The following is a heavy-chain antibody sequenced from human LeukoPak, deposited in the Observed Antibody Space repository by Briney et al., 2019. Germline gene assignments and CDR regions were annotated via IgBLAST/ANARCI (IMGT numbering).Heavy chain of an antibody. CDR2: IIPILGIA. CDR1: GGTFSSYA. V-gene: IGHV1-69*04. Sequence: SVKVSCKASGGTFSSYAISWVRQAPGQGLEWMGRIIPILGIANYAQKFQGRVTITADKSTSTAYMELSSLRSEGTAVYYCARAGDMKNYFDYWGQGTLVTVSS. D-gene: IGHD2-15*01. CDR3: ARAGDMKNYFDY. J-gene: IGHJ4*02.